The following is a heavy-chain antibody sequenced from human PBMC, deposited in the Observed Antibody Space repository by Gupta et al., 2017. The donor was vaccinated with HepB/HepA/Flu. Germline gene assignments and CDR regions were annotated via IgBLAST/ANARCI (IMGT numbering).Heavy chain of an antibody. V-gene: IGHV3-33*01. Sequence: QVKLVESGGGVVQPVRSLRLSCAASGFTFSTYGMHWVRQAPGKGLEWVAVIWSAGTNKYYADSVKGRCTSARDNSKNALYLKRNSLRAENTSGYDGAGGNGSHQGNGFDYWGKGARGTVSS. D-gene: IGHD1-1*01. J-gene: IGHJ4*02. CDR2: IWSAGTNK. CDR1: GFTFSTYG. CDR3: AGGNGSHQGNGFDY.